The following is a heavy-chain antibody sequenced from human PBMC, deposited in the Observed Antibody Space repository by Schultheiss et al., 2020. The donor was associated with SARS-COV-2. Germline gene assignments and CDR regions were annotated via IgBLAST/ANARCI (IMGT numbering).Heavy chain of an antibody. Sequence: SQTLSLTCTVSGGSISSGGYYWSWIRQHPGKGLEWIGYIYYSGSTYYNPSLKSRVTISVDTSKNPFSLKLSSVTAADTAVYYCARGEGGYSYDLDYWGQGTLVTVSS. J-gene: IGHJ4*02. V-gene: IGHV4-31*03. CDR3: ARGEGGYSYDLDY. CDR2: IYYSGST. D-gene: IGHD5-18*01. CDR1: GGSISSGGYY.